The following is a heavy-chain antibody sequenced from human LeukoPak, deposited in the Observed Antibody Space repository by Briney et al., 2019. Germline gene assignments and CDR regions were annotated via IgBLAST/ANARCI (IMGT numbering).Heavy chain of an antibody. J-gene: IGHJ6*03. CDR2: IEQDGSEK. D-gene: IGHD3-10*01. Sequence: GGSLRLSCASSGFTFSRYWMSWVRQAPGKGLEWVANIEQDGSEKHYVDSVKGRFTISRDNAKNSLYLHINSLRAEDTAVYYCARVGYGSGSYYYYYMDVWGKGTTVTVSS. CDR3: ARVGYGSGSYYYYYMDV. V-gene: IGHV3-7*01. CDR1: GFTFSRYW.